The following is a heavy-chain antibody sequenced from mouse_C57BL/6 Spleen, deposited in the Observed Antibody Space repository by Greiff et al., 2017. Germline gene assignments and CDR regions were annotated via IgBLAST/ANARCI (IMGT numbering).Heavy chain of an antibody. J-gene: IGHJ4*01. V-gene: IGHV1-26*01. CDR1: GYTFTDYY. D-gene: IGHD2-3*01. Sequence: EVQLQQSGPELVKPGASVKISCKASGYTFTDYYMNWVKQSHGKSLEWIGDINPNNGGTSYNQKFKGKATLTVDKSSSTAYMELRSLTSEDSAVYYCASLDGYYFPMDYWGQGTSVTVSS. CDR2: INPNNGGT. CDR3: ASLDGYYFPMDY.